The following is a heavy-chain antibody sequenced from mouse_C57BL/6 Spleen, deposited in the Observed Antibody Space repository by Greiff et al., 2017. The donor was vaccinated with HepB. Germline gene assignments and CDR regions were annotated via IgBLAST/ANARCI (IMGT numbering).Heavy chain of an antibody. V-gene: IGHV1-72*01. CDR2: IDPNSGGT. CDR3: ARRVYYGHFDV. Sequence: QVQLKQPGAELVKPGASVKLSCKASGYTFTSYWMHWVKQRPGRGLEWIGRIDPNSGGTKYNEKFKSKATLTVDKPSSTAYMQLSSLTSEDSAVYYCARRVYYGHFDVWGTGTTVTVSS. D-gene: IGHD1-1*01. CDR1: GYTFTSYW. J-gene: IGHJ1*03.